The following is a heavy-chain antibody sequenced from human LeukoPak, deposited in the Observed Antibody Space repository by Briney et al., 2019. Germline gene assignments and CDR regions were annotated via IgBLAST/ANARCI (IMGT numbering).Heavy chain of an antibody. V-gene: IGHV4-61*02. CDR3: AREGTEGTPVVIWRGRRSYFDY. Sequence: PSQTLSLTCTVSGGSISSGSYYWSWIRQPAGKGLEWIGRIYTSGSTNYNPSLKSRVTISVDTSKNQFSLKLSSVTAADTAVYYCAREGTEGTPVVIWRGRRSYFDYWGQGTLVTVSS. J-gene: IGHJ4*02. CDR2: IYTSGST. CDR1: GGSISSGSYY. D-gene: IGHD3-22*01.